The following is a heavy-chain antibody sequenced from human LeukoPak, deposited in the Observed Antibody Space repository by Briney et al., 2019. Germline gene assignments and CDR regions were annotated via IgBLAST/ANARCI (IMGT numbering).Heavy chain of an antibody. J-gene: IGHJ5*02. CDR2: IDHRGST. CDR3: AREQPAARGWFDP. CDR1: GGSLRGYY. Sequence: SETLSLTCAVYGGSLRGYYWSWIRQPPGQGLEWIGEIDHRGSTNYNPSLKSRVTISVDTSKSQFSLRLTSVTAADTAVYYCAREQPAARGWFDPWGQGTLVTVSS. V-gene: IGHV4-34*01. D-gene: IGHD2-2*01.